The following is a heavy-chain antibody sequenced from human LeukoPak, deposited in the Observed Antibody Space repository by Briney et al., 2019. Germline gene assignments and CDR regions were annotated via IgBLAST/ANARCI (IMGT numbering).Heavy chain of an antibody. J-gene: IGHJ4*02. CDR1: GYSFTNYW. V-gene: IGHV5-51*01. CDR2: IYPGDSDT. CDR3: ATGLSNWNDAFDY. D-gene: IGHD1-20*01. Sequence: GDSLKISCKGSGYSFTNYWIGWVRQMPGKGLEWMGMIYPGDSDTRYSPSFPGQVTISADKSISTAHLQWSSLKASDTAMYYCATGLSNWNDAFDYWGQGTLVTVSS.